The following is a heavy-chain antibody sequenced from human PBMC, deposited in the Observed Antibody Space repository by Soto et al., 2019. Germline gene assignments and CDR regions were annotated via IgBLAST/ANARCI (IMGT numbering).Heavy chain of an antibody. Sequence: VSGPTLVNPTQTLTLTCTFSGFSLSTSGMCVSWIRQPPGKALEWLALIDWDDDKYYSTSLKTRLTISKDTSKNQVVLTMTNMDPVDTATYYCARFYDYVWGSYPPDGMDVWGQGTTVTVSS. J-gene: IGHJ6*02. CDR1: GFSLSTSGMC. D-gene: IGHD3-16*01. CDR2: IDWDDDK. CDR3: ARFYDYVWGSYPPDGMDV. V-gene: IGHV2-70*01.